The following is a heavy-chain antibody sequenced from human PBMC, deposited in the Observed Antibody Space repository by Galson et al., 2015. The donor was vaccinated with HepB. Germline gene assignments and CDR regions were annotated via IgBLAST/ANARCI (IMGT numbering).Heavy chain of an antibody. D-gene: IGHD3-22*01. Sequence: SVKVSCKASGYTFTSYGISWVRQAPGQGLEWMGWISAYNGNTNYAQKLQGRVTMTTDTSTSTAHMELRSLRSDDTAVYYCARVRLSGYYYDSSGYYSNDYWGQGTLVTVSS. J-gene: IGHJ4*02. CDR1: GYTFTSYG. CDR2: ISAYNGNT. V-gene: IGHV1-18*04. CDR3: ARVRLSGYYYDSSGYYSNDY.